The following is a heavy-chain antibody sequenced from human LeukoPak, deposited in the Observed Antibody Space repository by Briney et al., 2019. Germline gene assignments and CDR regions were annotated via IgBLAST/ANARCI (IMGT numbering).Heavy chain of an antibody. J-gene: IGHJ3*02. CDR2: INPSGGST. CDR1: GYTFTSYY. V-gene: IGHV1-46*01. Sequence: ASVKVSCKASGYTFTSYYMHWVRQAPGQGLEWMGIINPSGGSTSYAQKFQGRVTMTRDMSTSTVYMELSSLRSEDTAVYYCARGDLIRFLEWDDAFEIWGQGTMVTVSS. D-gene: IGHD3-3*01. CDR3: ARGDLIRFLEWDDAFEI.